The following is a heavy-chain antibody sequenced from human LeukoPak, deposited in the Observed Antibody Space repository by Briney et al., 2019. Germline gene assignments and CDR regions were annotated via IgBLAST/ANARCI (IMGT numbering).Heavy chain of an antibody. CDR3: ARGPWQGGPSPPFDY. CDR2: IHQTGDT. Sequence: PSETLSLTCTVSGDSISGGGYYWSWIRQSAGEGLEWIGYIHQTGDTYSNPSLKSRVTVSLDTSKNQFSLKMTSVTAADTAVYYCARGPWQGGPSPPFDYWGQGTLVTVSS. CDR1: GDSISGGGYY. J-gene: IGHJ4*02. D-gene: IGHD2-15*01. V-gene: IGHV4-30-2*06.